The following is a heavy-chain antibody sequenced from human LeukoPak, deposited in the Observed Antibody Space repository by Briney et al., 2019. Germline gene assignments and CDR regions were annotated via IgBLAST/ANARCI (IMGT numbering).Heavy chain of an antibody. CDR2: IYTSGTT. V-gene: IGHV4-4*07. D-gene: IGHD3-9*01. CDR1: GGSISSYY. CDR3: ARALRYFDWLSKYSSGWYGGSWFDP. J-gene: IGHJ5*02. Sequence: SETLSLTCTVSGGSISSYYWSWIRQPAGKGLEWIGRIYTSGTTNYHPSLKSRVTISVDTSKNQFSLKLSSVNAADTAVYYRARALRYFDWLSKYSSGWYGGSWFDPWGEGTLVSVSS.